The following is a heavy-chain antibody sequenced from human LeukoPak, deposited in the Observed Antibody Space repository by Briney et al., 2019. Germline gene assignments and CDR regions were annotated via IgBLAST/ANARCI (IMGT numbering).Heavy chain of an antibody. V-gene: IGHV5-51*01. J-gene: IGHJ4*02. Sequence: GESLKISCKGSGYSFTSYWIGWVRQMPGKGLEWMGIIYPGDSDTRYSPSFQGQVSISADKSISTAYLQMNSLRAEDTAVYYCAKDAIAVAGTLDYWGQGTLVTVSS. CDR2: IYPGDSDT. CDR3: AKDAIAVAGTLDY. CDR1: GYSFTSYW. D-gene: IGHD6-19*01.